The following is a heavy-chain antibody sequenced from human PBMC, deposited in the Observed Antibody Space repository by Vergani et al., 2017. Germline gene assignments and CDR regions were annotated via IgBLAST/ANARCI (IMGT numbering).Heavy chain of an antibody. CDR3: TRHVPGGEGACLHFDH. Sequence: EVELVQSGPEMRKPGESLKISCKGSEYSFGNYWIGWVRQMPGKGLEWMGIIYPADSDTRYSPSFQGQVTISAAKSISTAFLQWDSLKASDTARYYCTRHVPGGEGACLHFDHWGQGTQVTVSS. CDR2: IYPADSDT. V-gene: IGHV5-51*01. CDR1: EYSFGNYW. J-gene: IGHJ4*02. D-gene: IGHD4-17*01.